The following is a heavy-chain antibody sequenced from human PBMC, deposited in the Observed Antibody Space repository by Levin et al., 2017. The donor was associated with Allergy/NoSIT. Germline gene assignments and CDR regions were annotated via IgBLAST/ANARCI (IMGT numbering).Heavy chain of an antibody. CDR1: GGSISSGSYY. D-gene: IGHD3-10*01. CDR3: ARAEVGSEH. V-gene: IGHV4-61*02. Sequence: HSQTLSLTCKVSGGSISSGSYYWSWIRQPAAKGLEWIGRIYSSGSANHNPSLKSRVTISVDTSKNQFSLKLSSVTAADTAVYYCARAEVGSEHWGQGTLVTVSS. CDR2: IYSSGSA. J-gene: IGHJ4*02.